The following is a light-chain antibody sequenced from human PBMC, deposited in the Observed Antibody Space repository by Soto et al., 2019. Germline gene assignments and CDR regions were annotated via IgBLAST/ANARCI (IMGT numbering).Light chain of an antibody. CDR2: EGS. J-gene: IGLJ3*02. CDR3: CSFAGSNTCV. V-gene: IGLV2-23*01. CDR1: INDVGGYNL. Sequence: QSVLTQPSSVSGSPGQSITISCTGTINDVGGYNLVSWYQHHPGKAPQLMIYEGSKRPSGVSTRFSGSKSGNTASLTISGLQAEDEADYYCCSFAGSNTCVFGGGTKVTVL.